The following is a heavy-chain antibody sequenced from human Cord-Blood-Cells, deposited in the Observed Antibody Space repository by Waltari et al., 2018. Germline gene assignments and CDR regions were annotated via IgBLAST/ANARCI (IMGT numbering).Heavy chain of an antibody. CDR2: INHRGST. D-gene: IGHD3-3*01. CDR3: ARGGRMTIFGVVQLYFQH. CDR1: GGSFSGYY. V-gene: IGHV4-34*01. J-gene: IGHJ1*01. Sequence: QVQLQQWGAGLLKPSETLSLTCAVYGGSFSGYYWSWIRQPPGKGLEWIGEINHRGSTNGNPARKSRVAMSVDTCKDQFSLKLSSVTAADTAVYYCARGGRMTIFGVVQLYFQHGGQGTLVTVSS.